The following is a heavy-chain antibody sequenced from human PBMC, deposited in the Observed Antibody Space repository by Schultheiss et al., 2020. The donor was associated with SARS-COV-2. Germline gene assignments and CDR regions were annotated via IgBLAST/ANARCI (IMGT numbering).Heavy chain of an antibody. J-gene: IGHJ6*02. CDR2: IYYSGST. Sequence: SETLSLTCTVSGGSVSSGSYYWGWIRQPPGKGLEWIGSIYYSGSTYYNPSLKSRVTISVDTSKNQFSLKLSSVTAADTAVYYCARHVVAVAGTSYYYYYGMDVWGQGTTVTVSS. CDR3: ARHVVAVAGTSYYYYYGMDV. D-gene: IGHD6-19*01. CDR1: GGSVSSGSYY. V-gene: IGHV4-39*01.